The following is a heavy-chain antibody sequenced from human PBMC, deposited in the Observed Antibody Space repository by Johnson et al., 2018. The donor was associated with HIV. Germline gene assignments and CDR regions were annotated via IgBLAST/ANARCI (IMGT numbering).Heavy chain of an antibody. D-gene: IGHD3-10*01. CDR1: GFTFSDYY. J-gene: IGHJ3*01. CDR2: INSSGSTI. Sequence: QVQLVESGGGLVKPGGSLRLSCAASGFTFSDYYMSWIRQAPGKGLEWVSYINSSGSTIYYADSVKGRFTISRDNAKNSLYLQMNSLRAEDTAVYYCAKSTQANIFRESGPYGAFDVWGQGTMVTVCS. V-gene: IGHV3-11*04. CDR3: AKSTQANIFRESGPYGAFDV.